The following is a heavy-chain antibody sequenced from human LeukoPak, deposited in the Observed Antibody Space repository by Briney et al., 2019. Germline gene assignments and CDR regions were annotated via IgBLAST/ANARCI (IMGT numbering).Heavy chain of an antibody. V-gene: IGHV1-8*01. CDR1: GYTFTSYD. Sequence: ASVKVSCKASGYTFTSYDINWVRQATGQGLEWMGWMNPNSGNTGYAQKFQGRVTMTRDMSTSTVYMELSSLRSEDTAVYYCASPRGGGGSPQGWYFDLWGRGTLVTVSS. CDR3: ASPRGGGGSPQGWYFDL. D-gene: IGHD2-15*01. CDR2: MNPNSGNT. J-gene: IGHJ2*01.